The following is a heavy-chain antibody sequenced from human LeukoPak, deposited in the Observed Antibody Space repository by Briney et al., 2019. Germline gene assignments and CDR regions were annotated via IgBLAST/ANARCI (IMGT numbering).Heavy chain of an antibody. CDR3: QSSGNSGFDY. CDR2: ISSSSSYI. V-gene: IGHV3-21*04. Sequence: KSGGSLRLSCAASGFTFSSYSMNWVRQAPGKGLEWVSSISSSSSYIYYADSVKGRFTISRDNAKNSLYLQMNSLRAEDTAVYYCQSSGNSGFDYWGQGTLVTVSS. J-gene: IGHJ4*02. CDR1: GFTFSSYS. D-gene: IGHD3-10*01.